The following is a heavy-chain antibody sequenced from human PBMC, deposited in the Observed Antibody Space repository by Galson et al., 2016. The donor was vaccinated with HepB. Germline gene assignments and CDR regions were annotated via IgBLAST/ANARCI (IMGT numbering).Heavy chain of an antibody. V-gene: IGHV4-39*01. Sequence: ETLSLTCTVSGGSISSSSSYWGWIRQPPGKGLEWIGSIYYSGSTSYSGSTYYNPTLKSRVTISIDTSEYQFSLRLTSVTAADTAIYYCARDIVMAVAAAGAWCDPWGQGTLVIVSS. CDR2: IYYSGSTSYSGST. D-gene: IGHD2-15*01. J-gene: IGHJ5*02. CDR1: GGSISSSSSY. CDR3: ARDIVMAVAAAGAWCDP.